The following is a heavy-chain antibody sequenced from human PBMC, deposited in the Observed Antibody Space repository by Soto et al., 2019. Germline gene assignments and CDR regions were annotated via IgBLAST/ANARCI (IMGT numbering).Heavy chain of an antibody. CDR3: ARAHEVAWFDS. D-gene: IGHD2-15*01. CDR1: GFSFSSYT. V-gene: IGHV3-21*06. J-gene: IGHJ5*01. Sequence: PGGSLRLPCPAPGFSFSSYTMNGVRQAPGKGLQWVASITNRGTHTYSADPVKGRFTISRDNDKNPLYLQMNNLRAEDTATYYCARAHEVAWFDSWGLGTLVTVSS. CDR2: ITNRGTHT.